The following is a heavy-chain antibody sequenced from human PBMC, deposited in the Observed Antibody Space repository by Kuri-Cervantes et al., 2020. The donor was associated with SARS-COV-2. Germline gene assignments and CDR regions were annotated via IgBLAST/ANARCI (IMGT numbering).Heavy chain of an antibody. J-gene: IGHJ6*02. CDR2: IWYDGSNK. CDR1: GFTFSSYG. V-gene: IGHV3-30*19. CDR3: ASRTVTTGYYYGMDV. D-gene: IGHD4-11*01. Sequence: GGSLRLSCAASGFTFSSYGMHWVRQAPGKGLEWVVVIWYDGSNKYYADSVKGRFTISRDNSKNTLYLQMNSLRAEDTAVYYCASRTVTTGYYYGMDVWGQGTTVTVSS.